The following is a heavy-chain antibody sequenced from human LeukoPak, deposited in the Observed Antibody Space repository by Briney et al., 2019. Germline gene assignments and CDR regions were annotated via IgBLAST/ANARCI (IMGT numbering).Heavy chain of an antibody. D-gene: IGHD6-19*01. CDR3: ARGNSVAGTDISY. CDR1: GFTFSTYS. V-gene: IGHV3-21*01. CDR2: ISSSSGYI. Sequence: GGSLRLSCAASGFTFSTYSMNWVRQAPGKGLEWGSPISSSSGYIYYADSVKGRFTISRDNAKNSLYLQMNSLRAEDTAVYYCARGNSVAGTDISYWGQGTLVTVSS. J-gene: IGHJ4*02.